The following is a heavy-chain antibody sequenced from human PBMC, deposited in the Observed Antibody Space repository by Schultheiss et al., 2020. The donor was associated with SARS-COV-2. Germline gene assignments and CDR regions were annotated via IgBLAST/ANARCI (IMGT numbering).Heavy chain of an antibody. Sequence: GGSLRLSCAASGFTFSSYSMHWVRQAPGKGLEWVSGISWNSGSIGYADSVKGRFTISRDNAKNSLYLQMNSLRAEDTAVYYCAQAGYCSSTSCYRFDYWGQGTLVTVSS. CDR2: ISWNSGSI. CDR1: GFTFSSYS. V-gene: IGHV3-9*01. D-gene: IGHD2-2*03. J-gene: IGHJ4*02. CDR3: AQAGYCSSTSCYRFDY.